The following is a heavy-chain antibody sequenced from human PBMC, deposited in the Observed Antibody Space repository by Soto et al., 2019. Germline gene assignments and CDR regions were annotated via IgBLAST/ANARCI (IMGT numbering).Heavy chain of an antibody. V-gene: IGHV3-30*18. CDR1: GFTFSDYG. CDR2: VSYDGSYK. CDR3: AKEMYPRTVLDSSSPWGDY. J-gene: IGHJ4*02. D-gene: IGHD6-6*01. Sequence: QVQLVESGGGVAQPGRSLRLSCAVSGFTFSDYGMHWVRQAPGKGLEWVAVVSYDGSYKYYADSVKGRFTVSRDLFGNTLFLQMNSLRLEDTGVYFCAKEMYPRTVLDSSSPWGDYWGQGTLVAVSS.